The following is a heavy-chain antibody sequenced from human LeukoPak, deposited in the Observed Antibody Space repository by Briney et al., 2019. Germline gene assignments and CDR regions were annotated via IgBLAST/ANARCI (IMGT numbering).Heavy chain of an antibody. CDR3: ATPALWSGSYYSDY. J-gene: IGHJ4*02. D-gene: IGHD1-26*01. CDR2: FDPEDGET. V-gene: IGHV1-24*01. Sequence: ASVKVSCKVSGYTLTELSMHWVRQAPGKGLEWMGGFDPEDGETIYAQKFQGRVTMTEDTSTDTAYMELSSLRSEDTAVYYCATPALWSGSYYSDYWGQGTLVTVSS. CDR1: GYTLTELS.